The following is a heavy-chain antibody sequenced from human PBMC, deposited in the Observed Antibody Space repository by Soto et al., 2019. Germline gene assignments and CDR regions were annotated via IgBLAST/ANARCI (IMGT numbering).Heavy chain of an antibody. D-gene: IGHD3-16*02. CDR2: IYADGRT. V-gene: IGHV3-66*01. J-gene: IGHJ4*02. CDR3: TRDGDFGGVVATVY. CDR1: GFIVSNSF. Sequence: EVQVVESGGGLVQPGGSLRLSCAATGFIVSNSFMSWVRQAPGKGPEWVSLIYADGRTYYADSVKGRFTISRDNSKNTLYLQMHSLNAADTALYYCTRDGDFGGVVATVYWGPGTMVTVSS.